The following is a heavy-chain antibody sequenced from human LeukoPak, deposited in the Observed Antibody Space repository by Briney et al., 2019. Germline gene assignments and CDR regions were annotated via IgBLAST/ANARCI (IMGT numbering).Heavy chain of an antibody. CDR1: GGSISSYY. D-gene: IGHD1-7*01. V-gene: IGHV4-4*07. Sequence: SETLSLTRTVSGGSISSYYWSWIRQPAGKGLEWIGRIYTSGRTIYNPSLKSRVTMSIDTSKNQFSLKLNSVTAADTAVYYCARDLGSVTGTTNWFDPWGQGTLVTVS. CDR2: IYTSGRT. J-gene: IGHJ5*02. CDR3: ARDLGSVTGTTNWFDP.